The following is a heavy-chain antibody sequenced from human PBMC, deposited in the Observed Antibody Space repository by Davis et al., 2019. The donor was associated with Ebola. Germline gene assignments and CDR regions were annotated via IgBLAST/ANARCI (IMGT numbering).Heavy chain of an antibody. D-gene: IGHD1-1*01. CDR1: GYTFTNYY. CDR3: ARAQFPTTSDH. V-gene: IGHV1-46*01. Sequence: ASVKVSCKASGYTFTNYYMHWVRQAPGQGLEWMGLINPNDGRTIYAQKFQGRVTVTRDTATTTAYMEVGGLRSDDTAVYYCARAQFPTTSDHWGQGTLVTVSS. J-gene: IGHJ4*02. CDR2: INPNDGRT.